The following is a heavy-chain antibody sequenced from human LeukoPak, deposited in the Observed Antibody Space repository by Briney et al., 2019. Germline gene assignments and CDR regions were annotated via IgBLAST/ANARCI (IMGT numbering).Heavy chain of an antibody. D-gene: IGHD3-9*01. Sequence: SETLSLTCAVYGGSFSGYYWSWIRQPPGKGLEWIGEINHSGSTNYNPSLKSRVTISVDTSKNQFSLKLSSVTAADTAVYYCARSYYDILTGRSPRYNWFDPWGQGTLVTVSS. J-gene: IGHJ5*02. CDR3: ARSYYDILTGRSPRYNWFDP. CDR2: INHSGST. V-gene: IGHV4-34*01. CDR1: GGSFSGYY.